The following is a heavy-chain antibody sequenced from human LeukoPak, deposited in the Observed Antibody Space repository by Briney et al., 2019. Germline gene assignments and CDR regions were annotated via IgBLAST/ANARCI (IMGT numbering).Heavy chain of an antibody. Sequence: ASVKVSCKASGYTFTGYYMHWVRQAPGQGLEWMGWINPNSGGTNYAQKFQGRVTMTRNTSISTAYMELSSLRSEDTAVYYCARSRALLTRELGYWGQGTLVTVSS. D-gene: IGHD3-9*01. CDR1: GYTFTGYY. CDR2: INPNSGGT. J-gene: IGHJ4*02. CDR3: ARSRALLTRELGY. V-gene: IGHV1-2*02.